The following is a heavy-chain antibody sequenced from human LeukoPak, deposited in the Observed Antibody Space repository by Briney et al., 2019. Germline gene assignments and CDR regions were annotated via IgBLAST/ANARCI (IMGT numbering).Heavy chain of an antibody. CDR3: ARVRYDSSGYDYVDY. J-gene: IGHJ4*02. CDR2: ISAYNGNT. V-gene: IGHV1-18*01. CDR1: GYTFISYG. Sequence: ASVKVSCKASGYTFISYGISWVRQAPGQGLEWMGWISAYNGNTNYAQKLQGRVTMTTDTSTSTVYMELRSLRSDDTAVYYCARVRYDSSGYDYVDYWGQGTLVTVSS. D-gene: IGHD3-22*01.